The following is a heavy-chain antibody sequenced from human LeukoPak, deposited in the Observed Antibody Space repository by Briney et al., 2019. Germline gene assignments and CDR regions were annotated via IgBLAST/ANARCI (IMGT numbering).Heavy chain of an antibody. J-gene: IGHJ5*02. CDR2: ITGSGLT. CDR1: GFTFSSYA. V-gene: IGHV3-23*01. D-gene: IGHD3-22*01. Sequence: GGSLRLSCAASGFTFSSYAMSWLRQVPGMGPEWVSAITGSGLTYYADSVKGRFTISRDNSKNTLSLQMESLRAEDTAVYYCAKRDYSDSSTFSPLFQSWGQGTLVTVSS. CDR3: AKRDYSDSSTFSPLFQS.